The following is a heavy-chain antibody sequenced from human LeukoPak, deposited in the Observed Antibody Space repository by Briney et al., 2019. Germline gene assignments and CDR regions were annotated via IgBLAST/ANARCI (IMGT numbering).Heavy chain of an antibody. D-gene: IGHD3-22*01. CDR1: GGSISSSSYY. J-gene: IGHJ3*02. CDR2: IYYSGST. Sequence: SETLSLTCTVSGGSISSSSYYWGWIRQPPGKGLEWIGSIYYSGSTYYNPSLKSRVTISVDTSKNQFSLKLSSVTAADTAVYYCATQRQMILVVITIGDAFDIWGQGTMVTVSS. V-gene: IGHV4-39*01. CDR3: ATQRQMILVVITIGDAFDI.